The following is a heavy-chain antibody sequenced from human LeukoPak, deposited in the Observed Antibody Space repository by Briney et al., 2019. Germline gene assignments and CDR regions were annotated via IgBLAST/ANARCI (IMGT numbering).Heavy chain of an antibody. D-gene: IGHD1-1*01. CDR1: GDSVSSNSAA. V-gene: IGHV6-1*01. J-gene: IGHJ3*02. CDR2: TYFRSKWYN. CDR3: ARNGIGTTYDAFGI. Sequence: SQTHSLTCAISGDSVSSNSAAWNWIRQSPSRGLEWLGRTYFRSKWYNDYAVSVKSRIIINADTSKNHFSLQLNSVTPEDAAVYFCARNGIGTTYDAFGIWGQGTMVTVSS.